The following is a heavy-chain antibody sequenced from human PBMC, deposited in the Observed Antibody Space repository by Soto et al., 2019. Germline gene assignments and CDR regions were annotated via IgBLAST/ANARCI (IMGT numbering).Heavy chain of an antibody. J-gene: IGHJ1*01. CDR3: ARVSGDSAEYFQH. D-gene: IGHD4-17*01. CDR1: GYTFTSYA. CDR2: INAGNGNT. V-gene: IGHV1-3*01. Sequence: QVQLVQSGAEVKKPGASVKVSCKASGYTFTSYAMHWVRQAPGQRLEWMGWINAGNGNTKYSQKFQGRVTITRDTSASTAYMELSSLRSADTAVYYCARVSGDSAEYFQHWGQGTLVTVSS.